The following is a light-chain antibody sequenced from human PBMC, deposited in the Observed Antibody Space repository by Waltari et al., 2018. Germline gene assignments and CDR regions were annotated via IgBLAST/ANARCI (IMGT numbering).Light chain of an antibody. CDR2: DAS. Sequence: EIVLTQSPDTLSLSPGERATLSCRASQSVGTYLAWYQQKSGQTPRLLIYDASNRATGIPARFSCSGSWTDFTLTISSLDPEDFAIYYCQQRGSWPLTFGGGTKLEI. J-gene: IGKJ4*01. V-gene: IGKV3-11*01. CDR3: QQRGSWPLT. CDR1: QSVGTY.